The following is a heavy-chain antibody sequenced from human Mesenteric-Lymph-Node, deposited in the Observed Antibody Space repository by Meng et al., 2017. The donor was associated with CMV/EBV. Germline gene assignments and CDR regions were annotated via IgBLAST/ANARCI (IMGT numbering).Heavy chain of an antibody. J-gene: IGHJ4*02. CDR3: ATDEIRVCVY. CDR1: GFNFVDFG. CDR2: IRKTGNAK. Sequence: VELRGRGAQVGGSFRLSGVGSGFNFVDFGLHGFGQGPGKGVELVAFIRKTGNAKRYGECVNGRVNISRDDFKMKLYIQMNSVRAVDSGAKYCATDEIRVCVYWGQGSLVTVSS. D-gene: IGHD2-8*01. V-gene: IGHV3-30*02.